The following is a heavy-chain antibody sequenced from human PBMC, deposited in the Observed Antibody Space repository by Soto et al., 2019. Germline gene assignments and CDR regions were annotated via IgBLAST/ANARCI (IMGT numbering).Heavy chain of an antibody. CDR2: IWYDGSNK. D-gene: IGHD2-15*01. CDR3: ARAPAGGPNWFDP. J-gene: IGHJ5*02. V-gene: IGHV3-33*01. CDR1: GFTFSSYG. Sequence: PGGSLRLSCAASGFTFSSYGMHWVRQAPGKGLEWVAVIWYDGSNKYYADSVKGRFTISRDNSKNTLYLQMNSLRAEDTAVYYCARAPAGGPNWFDPWGQGTLVTVSS.